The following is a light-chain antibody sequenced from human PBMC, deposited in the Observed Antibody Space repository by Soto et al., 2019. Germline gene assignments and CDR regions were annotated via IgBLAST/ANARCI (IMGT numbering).Light chain of an antibody. CDR1: SGHSSYA. J-gene: IGLJ2*01. CDR2: LNSDGSH. CDR3: QTWGTGIAL. Sequence: QLVLTQSPSASASLGASVKLTCTLSSGHSSYAIAWHQQQPEKGPRYLMKLNSDGSHSKGDGIPDRFSGSSSGAERYPTISSLQSEDEADYYCQTWGTGIALFGGGTKLTVL. V-gene: IGLV4-69*01.